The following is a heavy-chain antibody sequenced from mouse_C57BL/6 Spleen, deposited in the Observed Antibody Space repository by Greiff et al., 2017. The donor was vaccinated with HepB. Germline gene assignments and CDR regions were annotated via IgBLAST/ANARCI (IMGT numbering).Heavy chain of an antibody. V-gene: IGHV1-18*01. CDR3: ARMYYGLYAMDY. CDR2: INPNNGGT. J-gene: IGHJ4*01. D-gene: IGHD1-1*02. Sequence: VQLQQSGPELVKPGASVKIPCKASGYTFTDYNMDWVKQSHGKSLEWIGDINPNNGGTIYNQKFKGKATLTVDKSSSTAYMELRSLTSEDTAVYYCARMYYGLYAMDYWGQGTSVAVSS. CDR1: GYTFTDYN.